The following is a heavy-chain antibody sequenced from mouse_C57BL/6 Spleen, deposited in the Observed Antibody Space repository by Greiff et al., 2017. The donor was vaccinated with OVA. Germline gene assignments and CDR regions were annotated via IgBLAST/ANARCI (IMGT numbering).Heavy chain of an antibody. V-gene: IGHV1-76*01. CDR2: IYPGSGNT. CDR1: GYTFTDYY. J-gene: IGHJ4*01. CDR3: ARSGPYGPYAMDY. Sequence: QVQLKQSGAELVRPGASVKLSCKASGYTFTDYYINWVKQRPGQGLEWIARIYPGSGNTYYNEKFKGKATLTAEKSSSTAYMQLSSLTSEDSAVYFCARSGPYGPYAMDYWGQGTSVTVSS. D-gene: IGHD1-1*02.